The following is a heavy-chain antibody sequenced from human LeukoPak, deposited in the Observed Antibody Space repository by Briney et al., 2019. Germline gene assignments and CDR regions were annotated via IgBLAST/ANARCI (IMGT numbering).Heavy chain of an antibody. CDR2: ISYDGSNK. V-gene: IGHV3-30*04. Sequence: QPGGSLRLSCAASGFTFSSYAMHWVRQAPGKGLKWVAVISYDGSNKYYVDSVKGRFTISRDNSKNTLYLQMNSLRAEDTAVYYCARDPEDHSGYEKGFDYWGQGTLVTVSS. CDR1: GFTFSSYA. CDR3: ARDPEDHSGYEKGFDY. J-gene: IGHJ4*02. D-gene: IGHD5-12*01.